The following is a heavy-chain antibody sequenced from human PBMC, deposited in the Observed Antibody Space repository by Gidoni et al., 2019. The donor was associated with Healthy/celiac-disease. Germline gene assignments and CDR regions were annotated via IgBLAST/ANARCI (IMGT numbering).Heavy chain of an antibody. J-gene: IGHJ4*02. V-gene: IGHV4-39*01. Sequence: QLQLQESGPGLVKPSETLSLTCTVSGGSISTSRYYWAWLRQPPGKGLEWIVSIYYSGSPYYNPALKSRVNISEDTSKNQFSLKLSSVTAADTAVYYCARLNFADFDYWGQGTLVTVSS. CDR3: ARLNFADFDY. CDR1: GGSISTSRYY. CDR2: IYYSGSP.